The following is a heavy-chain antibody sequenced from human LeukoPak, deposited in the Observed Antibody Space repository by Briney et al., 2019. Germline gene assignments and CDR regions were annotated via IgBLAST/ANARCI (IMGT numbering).Heavy chain of an antibody. CDR1: RYTFSDYW. CDR2: IYPGDSDT. Sequence: GESLKISCKGSRYTFSDYWIGWVRQMPGKGLGRMGMIYPGDSDTRYSPYFEGQVTISADKSISPAYLQWSSREASGTARYYWSRCLFILRGVPTTFDPWGQGTLVTVSS. J-gene: IGHJ5*02. D-gene: IGHD3-10*01. CDR3: SRCLFILRGVPTTFDP. V-gene: IGHV5-51*01.